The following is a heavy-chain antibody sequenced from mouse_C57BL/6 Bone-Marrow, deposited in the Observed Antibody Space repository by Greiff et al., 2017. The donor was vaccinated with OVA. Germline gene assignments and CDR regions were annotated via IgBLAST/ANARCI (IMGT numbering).Heavy chain of an antibody. CDR1: GYAFTNYL. CDR3: ARAPIYCGNYAWDYYAMDY. D-gene: IGHD2-1*01. J-gene: IGHJ4*01. CDR2: INPGSGGT. V-gene: IGHV1-54*01. Sequence: VKLQQSGAELVRPGTSVKVSCKASGYAFTNYLIEWVKQRPGQGLEWIGVINPGSGGTNYNEKFKGKATLTADKSSSTAYMQLSSLTSEDSAVYFCARAPIYCGNYAWDYYAMDYWGQGTSVTVSS.